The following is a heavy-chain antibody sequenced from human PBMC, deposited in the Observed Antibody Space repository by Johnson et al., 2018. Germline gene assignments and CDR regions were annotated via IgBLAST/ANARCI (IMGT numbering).Heavy chain of an antibody. CDR2: ISYDGSNE. CDR1: EFTFSSYG. J-gene: IGHJ4*02. Sequence: QVQLVQSGGGVVQPGRSLRLSCAASEFTFSSYGMHWVRQVPGKGLEWVAVISYDGSNEDYADSVKGRFTISRDNPKNPLYLQMNSLRAEDTAVYYCANDRQWELVYGPYYFVYWGQGTLVTVSS. V-gene: IGHV3-30*18. CDR3: ANDRQWELVYGPYYFVY. D-gene: IGHD1-26*01.